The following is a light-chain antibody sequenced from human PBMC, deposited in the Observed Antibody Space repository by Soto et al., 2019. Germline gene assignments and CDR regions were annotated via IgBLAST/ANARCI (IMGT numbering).Light chain of an antibody. J-gene: IGKJ3*01. CDR2: AAS. Sequence: DIQMTQSPSTLSASVGDRVTITCRASQNINNWIAWYQQKPGKAPKLLIYAASSLQSGVPSRFSGSGSGTDFTLTISSLQPEDFATYYCQQSYSTPPFTFGPGTKVDIK. V-gene: IGKV1-39*01. CDR1: QNINNW. CDR3: QQSYSTPPFT.